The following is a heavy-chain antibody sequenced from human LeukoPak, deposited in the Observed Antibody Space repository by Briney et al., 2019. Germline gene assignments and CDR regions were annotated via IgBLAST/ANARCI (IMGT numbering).Heavy chain of an antibody. V-gene: IGHV1-24*01. CDR2: FDPEDGET. CDR3: ATDGYYYDSSASDY. J-gene: IGHJ4*02. D-gene: IGHD3-22*01. Sequence: ASVKVSCKVSGYTLTELSMHWVRQAPGKGLEWMGGFDPEDGETIYAQKFQGRVTMTEDTSTDTAYMELSSLRSEDTAVYYCATDGYYYDSSASDYWGQGTLVTVSS. CDR1: GYTLTELS.